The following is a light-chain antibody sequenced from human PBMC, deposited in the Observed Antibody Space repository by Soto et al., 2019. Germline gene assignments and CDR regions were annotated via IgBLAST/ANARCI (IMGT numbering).Light chain of an antibody. J-gene: IGKJ1*01. V-gene: IGKV1-5*03. CDR1: QSVSTW. Sequence: DIQMTQSPSTLSESIGDRVTITCRASQSVSTWLAWYQQKPGKAPKVLIYKGSSLQSGLPSRFSGSGSGTEFTLTISSLQPDDFGTYYCQHYYSYWWTFGQGTKVEIK. CDR3: QHYYSYWWT. CDR2: KGS.